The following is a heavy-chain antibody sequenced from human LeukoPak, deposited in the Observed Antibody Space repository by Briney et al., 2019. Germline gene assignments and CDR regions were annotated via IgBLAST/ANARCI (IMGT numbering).Heavy chain of an antibody. V-gene: IGHV3-74*01. CDR1: GFTFSTSW. CDR2: INSDGTTT. J-gene: IGHJ4*02. CDR3: ARVPDWDGDLDY. Sequence: PGGSLRLSCAASGFTFSTSWMHWVRQAPGKGLVWVSRINSDGTTTNYADSVKGRFTISRDNAKNTLYLHMNRLRAEDTAVYYCARVPDWDGDLDYWGQGTLVTVSS. D-gene: IGHD1-1*01.